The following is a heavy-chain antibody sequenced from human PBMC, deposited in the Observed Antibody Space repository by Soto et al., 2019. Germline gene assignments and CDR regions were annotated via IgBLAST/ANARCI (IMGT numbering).Heavy chain of an antibody. V-gene: IGHV3-66*01. CDR2: IYTGGYT. Sequence: EVQLVESGGDLVQPGGSLRLSCAASGLTVSNNYMSWVRQAPGKGLEWVSVIYTGGYTNYADSVKGRFTISRDSSKNTLYLQMDSLRAEDTAVYYCAREAIIVIAAPEYYFDYWGQGTLVTVSS. CDR1: GLTVSNNY. CDR3: AREAIIVIAAPEYYFDY. D-gene: IGHD3-22*01. J-gene: IGHJ4*02.